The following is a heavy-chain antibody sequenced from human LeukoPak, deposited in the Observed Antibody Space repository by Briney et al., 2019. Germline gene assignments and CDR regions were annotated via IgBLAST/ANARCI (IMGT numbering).Heavy chain of an antibody. CDR2: ISSSSSYI. D-gene: IGHD3-10*01. V-gene: IGHV3-21*01. Sequence: GGSLRLSCAASGFTFSSYSMNWVRQAPGKGLEWVSSISSSSSYIYYADSVKGRFTISRDNAKNSLYLQMNSLRAEDTAVYYCARDLHVSGSYTRGAFDIWGQGTMVTVSS. CDR3: ARDLHVSGSYTRGAFDI. J-gene: IGHJ3*02. CDR1: GFTFSSYS.